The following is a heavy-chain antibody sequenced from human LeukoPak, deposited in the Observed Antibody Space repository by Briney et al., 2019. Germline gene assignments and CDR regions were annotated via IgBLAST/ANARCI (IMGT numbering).Heavy chain of an antibody. J-gene: IGHJ4*02. Sequence: GGSLRLSCSTSGFTFGDYSVSWVRQAAGKGLEWVGFIRTKGYGGTTEYAASVKGRFTISRDDYKSNAYLQMNSQRPEDTALYYCTRVPPIVGGAREYYFDYWGQGSMVTVSS. CDR1: GFTFGDYS. CDR3: TRVPPIVGGAREYYFDY. V-gene: IGHV3-49*04. CDR2: IRTKGYGGTT. D-gene: IGHD1-26*01.